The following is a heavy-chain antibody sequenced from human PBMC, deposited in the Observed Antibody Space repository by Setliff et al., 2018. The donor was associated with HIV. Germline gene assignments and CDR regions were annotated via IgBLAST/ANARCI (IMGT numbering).Heavy chain of an antibody. CDR1: XXXFTYCY. V-gene: IGHV1-2*02. CDR2: INPKSGAT. CDR3: ARGAEDLAINPPSFDYYFDY. J-gene: IGHJ4*02. D-gene: IGHD3-9*01. Sequence: ASVKVSCKTFXXXFTYCYVNWVGQAPGEGLELKVWINPKSGATKNAQKFKGRVNMTXXXSISTVYMELSSLRSDDKALYFCARGAEDLAINPPSFDYYFDYWGQGTPVTVPQ.